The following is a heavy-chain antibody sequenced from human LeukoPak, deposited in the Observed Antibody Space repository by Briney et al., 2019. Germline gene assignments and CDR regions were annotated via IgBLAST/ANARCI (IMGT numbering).Heavy chain of an antibody. CDR2: IYYSGST. CDR1: DGSISTTSYY. D-gene: IGHD2-15*01. V-gene: IGHV4-39*01. Sequence: KPSETLSLTCTVSDGSISTTSYYSGWVRQPPGKGLEWIASIYYSGSTYYNPPLKTRVTISVDTSKNQFSLKLSSVTAADTAVYYCAVFRDIGVVTNWGQGTLVTVSS. J-gene: IGHJ4*02. CDR3: AVFRDIGVVTN.